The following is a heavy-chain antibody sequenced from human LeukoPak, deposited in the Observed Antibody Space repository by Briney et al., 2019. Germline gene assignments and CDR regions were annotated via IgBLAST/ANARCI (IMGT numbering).Heavy chain of an antibody. Sequence: SQTPSLTCTVSGGSISSGDYYWSWIRQPPGKGLEWIGYIYYSGSTYYNPSLKSRVTISIQTSKNQLSLKLTSVTAADTAVYYCAGDYGDLLTGIRFDTWGQGTLVTVSS. J-gene: IGHJ5*02. CDR2: IYYSGST. CDR1: GGSISSGDYY. D-gene: IGHD4-17*01. CDR3: AGDYGDLLTGIRFDT. V-gene: IGHV4-30-4*01.